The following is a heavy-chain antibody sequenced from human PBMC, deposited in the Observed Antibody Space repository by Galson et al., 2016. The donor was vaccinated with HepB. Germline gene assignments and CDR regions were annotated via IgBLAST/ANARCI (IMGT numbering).Heavy chain of an antibody. CDR1: GFTFSDFY. V-gene: IGHV3-11*06. CDR2: ISGSGSDT. Sequence: SLRLSCAVSGFTFSDFYMSWLRQAPGKGLEWLSYISGSGSDTIYADSLKGRFTISRDNAENSLFLQIHSLGVEDTAVYYCARVGSLAGSGTCDYWAREPWSPSP. D-gene: IGHD3-10*01. CDR3: ARVGSLAGSGTCDY. J-gene: IGHJ4*02.